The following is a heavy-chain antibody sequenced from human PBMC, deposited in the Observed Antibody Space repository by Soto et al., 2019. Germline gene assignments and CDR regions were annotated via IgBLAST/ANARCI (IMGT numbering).Heavy chain of an antibody. CDR3: ASSPYYDFWSGYSNWFDP. Sequence: ASVKVSCKASGYTFTGYYMHWVRQAPGQGLEWMGWINPNSGGTNYAQKFQGRVTMTRDTSMSTAYMELSSLRSEDTAVYYCASSPYYDFWSGYSNWFDPWGQGTLVTVSS. D-gene: IGHD3-3*01. CDR2: INPNSGGT. CDR1: GYTFTGYY. V-gene: IGHV1-2*02. J-gene: IGHJ5*02.